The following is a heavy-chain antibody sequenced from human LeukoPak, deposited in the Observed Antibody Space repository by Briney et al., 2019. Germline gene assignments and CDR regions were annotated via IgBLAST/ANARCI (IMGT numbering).Heavy chain of an antibody. CDR2: ISSSSSYI. V-gene: IGHV3-21*01. D-gene: IGHD6-19*01. J-gene: IGHJ4*02. CDR1: GFTFSSYG. Sequence: PGGSLRLSCAASGFTFSSYGMHWVRQAPGKGLEWVSSISSSSSYIYYADSVKGRFTISRDNAKNSLYLQMNSLRAEDTAVYYCARSYSSGSVFDYWGQGTLVTVSS. CDR3: ARSYSSGSVFDY.